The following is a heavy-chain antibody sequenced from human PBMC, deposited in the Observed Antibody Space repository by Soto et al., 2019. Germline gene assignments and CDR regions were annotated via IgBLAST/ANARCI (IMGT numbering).Heavy chain of an antibody. CDR1: GGSISSHY. CDR2: IYYRGST. V-gene: IGHV4-59*11. Sequence: SETLSLTCTVSGGSISSHYWSWVRQAPGKGLEWMGHIYYRGSTSHNPSLRSRSTISVDTSNNQFSLKLNSVTTADTAVYYCARDGREASGMDVWGQRTKVTVSS. J-gene: IGHJ6*02. CDR3: ARDGREASGMDV. D-gene: IGHD1-26*01.